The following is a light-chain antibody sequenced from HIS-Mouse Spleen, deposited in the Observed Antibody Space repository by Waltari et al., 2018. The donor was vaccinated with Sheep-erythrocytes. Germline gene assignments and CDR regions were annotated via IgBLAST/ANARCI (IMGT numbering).Light chain of an antibody. V-gene: IGLV2-11*01. CDR1: SSDFWGYKY. CDR3: CSYAGSYNHV. J-gene: IGLJ1*01. CDR2: DVS. Sequence: QSALTQPRSVSGSPGPSVTISCTGTSSDFWGYKYVSWYQQHPGKAPKLMIYDVSKRPSGVPDRFSGSKSGNTASLTISGLQAEDEADYYCCSYAGSYNHVFATGTKVTVL.